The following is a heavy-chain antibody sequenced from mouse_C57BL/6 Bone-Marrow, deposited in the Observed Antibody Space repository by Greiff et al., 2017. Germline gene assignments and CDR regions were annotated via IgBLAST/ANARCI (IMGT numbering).Heavy chain of an antibody. J-gene: IGHJ4*01. V-gene: IGHV5-6*01. Sequence: EVMLVESGGDLVKPGGSLKLSCAASGFTFSSYGMSWVRQTPDKRLEWVATISSGGSYTYYPDSVKGRFTISRDNAKNTLYLQMSSLKSEDTAMYYCARHEALPLITKSIAYWGQGASVTVSS. CDR2: ISSGGSYT. D-gene: IGHD2-4*01. CDR1: GFTFSSYG. CDR3: ARHEALPLITKSIAY.